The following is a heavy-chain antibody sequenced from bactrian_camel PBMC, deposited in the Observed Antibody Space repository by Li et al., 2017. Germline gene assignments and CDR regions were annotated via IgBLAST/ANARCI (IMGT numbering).Heavy chain of an antibody. D-gene: IGHD2*01. Sequence: VQLVESGGGLVRPGGSLRLSCVASGFTFSTSTMTWVRQAPGKGLEWLSASGSSSTFYADSVKGRFTIARDNAKNTLYLQLNSLKTEDTAMYYCAKALGGGTYYTGEYGYWGQGTQVTV. J-gene: IGHJ4*01. CDR1: GFTFSTST. V-gene: IGHV3S1*01. CDR3: AKALGGGTYYTGEYGY. CDR2: SGSSST.